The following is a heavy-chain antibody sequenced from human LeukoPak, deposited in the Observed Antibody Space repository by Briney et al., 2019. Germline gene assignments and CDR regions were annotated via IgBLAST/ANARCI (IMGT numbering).Heavy chain of an antibody. J-gene: IGHJ4*02. CDR3: AGLAAAGTDLGY. Sequence: SVNVSCRASRGTFSSYAISWVRQAPGQGLEWMGGIIPIFGTANYAQKFQGRVTITADESTSTAYMELSSLRSEDTAVYYCAGLAAAGTDLGYWGQGTLVTVSS. D-gene: IGHD6-13*01. V-gene: IGHV1-69*13. CDR1: RGTFSSYA. CDR2: IIPIFGTA.